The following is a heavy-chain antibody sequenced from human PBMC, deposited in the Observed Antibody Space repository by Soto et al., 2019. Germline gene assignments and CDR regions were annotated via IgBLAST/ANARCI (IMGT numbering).Heavy chain of an antibody. J-gene: IGHJ6*02. V-gene: IGHV4-4*02. CDR2: IYHSGST. CDR3: ARDREGYYSNYYGMDV. CDR1: GGSIRSSNW. Sequence: QVQLQESGPGLVKPSGTLSLTCAVSGGSIRSSNWWSLVRQPPGKRLEWIGEIYHSGSTNYNPSLKSRVTISVDKSKNQFSLKLSSVTAADTAVYYCARDREGYYSNYYGMDVWGQGTKVTVSS.